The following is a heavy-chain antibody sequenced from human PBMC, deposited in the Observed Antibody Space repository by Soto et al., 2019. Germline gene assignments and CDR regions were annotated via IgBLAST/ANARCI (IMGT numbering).Heavy chain of an antibody. CDR1: GFTFSSYG. Sequence: GGSLRLSCAASGFTFSSYGMHCLRQAPGKGLERVAVKSYDGSNKYYADSVKGRFTISRDNSKNTLYLQMNSLRAEDTAVYYCAKAWDYYDSSGMDYWGQGTLVTVSS. J-gene: IGHJ4*01. CDR2: KSYDGSNK. CDR3: AKAWDYYDSSGMDY. D-gene: IGHD3-22*01. V-gene: IGHV3-30*18.